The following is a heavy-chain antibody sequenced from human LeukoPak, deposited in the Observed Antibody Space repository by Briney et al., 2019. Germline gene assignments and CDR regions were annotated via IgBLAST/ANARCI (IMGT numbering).Heavy chain of an antibody. V-gene: IGHV1-2*06. Sequence: ASVKVSCKASGYTFTGYYMHRVRQAPGQGLEWMGRINPNSGGTNYAQKFQGRVTMTRDTSISTAYMELSRLRSDDTAVYYCAREIAVAGTGPYYYYYGMDVWGQGTTVTVSS. J-gene: IGHJ6*02. CDR1: GYTFTGYY. CDR2: INPNSGGT. CDR3: AREIAVAGTGPYYYYYGMDV. D-gene: IGHD6-19*01.